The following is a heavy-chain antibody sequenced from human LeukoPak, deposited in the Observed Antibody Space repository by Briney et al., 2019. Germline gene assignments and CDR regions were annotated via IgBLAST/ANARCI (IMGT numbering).Heavy chain of an antibody. CDR1: GGTFSSYA. J-gene: IGHJ3*02. D-gene: IGHD3-22*01. Sequence: ASVKVSCKASGGTFSSYAISWVRQAPGQGLEWMGIINPSGGSTSYAQKFQGRVTMTRDTSTSTVYMELSSLRSEDTAVYYCARGGDSSGIYRHALDIWGQGTMVTVSS. V-gene: IGHV1-46*01. CDR2: INPSGGST. CDR3: ARGGDSSGIYRHALDI.